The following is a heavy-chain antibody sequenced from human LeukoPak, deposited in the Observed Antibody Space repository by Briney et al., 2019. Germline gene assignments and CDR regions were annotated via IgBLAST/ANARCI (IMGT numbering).Heavy chain of an antibody. CDR1: GFTSDDYA. CDR3: AKDIGGGRFLEWSGGFDY. J-gene: IGHJ4*02. Sequence: GGSLRLSCAASGFTSDDYAMHWVRQAPGKGLEWVSGISWNSGSIGYADSVKGRFTISRDNAKNSLYLQMNSLRAEDTALYYCAKDIGGGRFLEWSGGFDYWGQGTLVTVSS. V-gene: IGHV3-9*02. CDR2: ISWNSGSI. D-gene: IGHD3-3*01.